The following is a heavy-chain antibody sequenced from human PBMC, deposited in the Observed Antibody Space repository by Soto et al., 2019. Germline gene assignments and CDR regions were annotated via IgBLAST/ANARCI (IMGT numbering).Heavy chain of an antibody. Sequence: ASVKVSCKASGGTFSSYAISWVRQAPGQGLEWMGGIIPNIGNTNYAQKLQGRVTMTADTSTSTAYMELRSLRSDDTAVYYCARVTGGDYGNYVSYYYYGMDVWGQGTTVTVSS. J-gene: IGHJ6*02. D-gene: IGHD4-17*01. V-gene: IGHV1-18*01. CDR3: ARVTGGDYGNYVSYYYYGMDV. CDR2: IIPNIGNT. CDR1: GGTFSSYA.